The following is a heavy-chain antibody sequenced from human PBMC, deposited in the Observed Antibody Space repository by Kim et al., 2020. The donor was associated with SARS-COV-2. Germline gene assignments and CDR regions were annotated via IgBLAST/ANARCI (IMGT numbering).Heavy chain of an antibody. Sequence: GGSLRLSCAASGFTFNDFAMSWVRQAPGKGLEWVEMITGGGDNIEYLDSVKGRFTISRDNSRNTVYLQMNSLRAEDTALYYCAKDSLHSSDWYWLYWGQGSLVTVSS. J-gene: IGHJ4*02. CDR1: GFTFNDFA. CDR3: AKDSLHSSDWYWLY. D-gene: IGHD6-13*01. V-gene: IGHV3-23*01. CDR2: ITGGGDNI.